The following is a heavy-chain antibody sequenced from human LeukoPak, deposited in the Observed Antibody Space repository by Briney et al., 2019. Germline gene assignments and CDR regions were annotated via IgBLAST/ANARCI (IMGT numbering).Heavy chain of an antibody. J-gene: IGHJ4*02. CDR1: GYSISSGYY. D-gene: IGHD3-3*01. CDR3: ARGDLGGTGHY. CDR2: IYTSGST. V-gene: IGHV4-38-2*02. Sequence: SETLSLTCTVSGYSISSGYYWGWIRQPPGKGLEWIGRIYTSGSTNYNPSLKSRVTISVDTSKNQFSLKLSSVTAADTAVYYCARGDLGGTGHYWGQGTLVTVSS.